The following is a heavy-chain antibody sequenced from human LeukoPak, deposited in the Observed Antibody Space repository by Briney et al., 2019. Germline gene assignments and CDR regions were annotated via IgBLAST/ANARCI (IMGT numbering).Heavy chain of an antibody. V-gene: IGHV3-21*01. CDR1: GFTFNSYS. J-gene: IGHJ4*02. Sequence: GGSLRLSCAASGFTFNSYSMNWVRQAPGKGLEWVSSISGSNSYIYYADSMKGRFTISRDNAKNSLYLQMNSLRAEDTAVYYCASNTMTRGGFDYWGQGTLVTVSS. D-gene: IGHD3-22*01. CDR3: ASNTMTRGGFDY. CDR2: ISGSNSYI.